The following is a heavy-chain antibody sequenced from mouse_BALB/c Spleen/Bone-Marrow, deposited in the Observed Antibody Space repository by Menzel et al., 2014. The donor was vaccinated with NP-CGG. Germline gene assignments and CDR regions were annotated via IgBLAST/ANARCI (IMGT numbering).Heavy chain of an antibody. CDR2: INPDSSTI. CDR3: ARMHYYGYVAY. Sequence: EVKLLESGGGLVQPGGSLKLSYAASGFDFSRYWMSWVRQAPGKGLEWIGEINPDSSTINYTPSLKDKFIISRDNAKNTLYLQMSKVRSEDTALYYCARMHYYGYVAYWGQGTLVTVSA. D-gene: IGHD1-2*01. CDR1: GFDFSRYW. V-gene: IGHV4-1*02. J-gene: IGHJ3*01.